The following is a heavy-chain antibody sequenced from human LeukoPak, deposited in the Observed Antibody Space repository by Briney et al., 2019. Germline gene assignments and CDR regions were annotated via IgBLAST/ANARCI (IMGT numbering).Heavy chain of an antibody. CDR3: ARVISLVATITPGYYFDY. CDR1: GGSFSGYY. V-gene: IGHV4-34*01. Sequence: PSETLSLTCAVYGGSFSGYYWSWIRQPPGKGLEWIGEINHSGSTNYNPSLKSRVTISVDTSKNRFSLKLSSVTAADTAVYCCARVISLVATITPGYYFDYWGQGTLVTVSS. CDR2: INHSGST. D-gene: IGHD5-12*01. J-gene: IGHJ4*02.